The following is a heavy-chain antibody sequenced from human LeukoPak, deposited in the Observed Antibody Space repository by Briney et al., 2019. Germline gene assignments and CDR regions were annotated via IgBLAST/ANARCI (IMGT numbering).Heavy chain of an antibody. D-gene: IGHD6-13*01. CDR1: GGSISSGSYY. CDR2: IYYSGST. V-gene: IGHV4-61*09. CDR3: ARRGEQQLVPYYYFDY. J-gene: IGHJ4*02. Sequence: PSQTLSLTCTVSGGSISSGSYYWSWIRQPAGKGLEWIGYIYYSGSTNYNPSLKSRVTISVDTSKNQFSLKLSSVTAADTAVYYCARRGEQQLVPYYYFDYWGQGTLVTVSS.